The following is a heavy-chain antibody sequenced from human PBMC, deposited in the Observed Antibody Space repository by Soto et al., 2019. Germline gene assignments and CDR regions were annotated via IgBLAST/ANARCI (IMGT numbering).Heavy chain of an antibody. CDR1: GFTFSSYW. CDR2: IISDGSST. D-gene: IGHD2-2*01. Sequence: EVQLVESGGGLVQPGGSLRLSCAASGFTFSSYWMHWVRQAPGKGLVWVSRIISDGSSTSYADSVKGRFTISRDNAKNTLCLQMNSLRAEDTAVYYCARDLPVVPAAMMETPYGMDVWGQGTTVTVSS. V-gene: IGHV3-74*01. CDR3: ARDLPVVPAAMMETPYGMDV. J-gene: IGHJ6*02.